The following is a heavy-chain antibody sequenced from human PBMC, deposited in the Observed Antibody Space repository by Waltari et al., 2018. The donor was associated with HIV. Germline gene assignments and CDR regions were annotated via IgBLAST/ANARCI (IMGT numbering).Heavy chain of an antibody. D-gene: IGHD1-7*01. Sequence: EVQLVESGGGLVQPGGSLRLSCAAPGFTFSSYWPPWVPQAPGKGLVWVSRINSDGSSTSYADSVKGRFTISRDNAKNTLYLQMNSLRAEDTAVYYCARAGRDGKLPPDYWGQGTLVTVSS. V-gene: IGHV3-74*01. CDR3: ARAGRDGKLPPDY. J-gene: IGHJ4*02. CDR1: GFTFSSYW. CDR2: INSDGSST.